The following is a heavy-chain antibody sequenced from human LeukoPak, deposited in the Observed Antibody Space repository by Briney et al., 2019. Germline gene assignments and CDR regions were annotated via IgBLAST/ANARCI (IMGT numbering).Heavy chain of an antibody. CDR2: ISYDGSNK. V-gene: IGHV3-30-3*01. CDR3: ARPYSRRYCSSTSCYTEEYYFDY. D-gene: IGHD2-2*02. Sequence: GRSLRLSCAASGFTFSSYAMHWVRQAPGKGLEWVAVISYDGSNKYYADSVKGRFTISRDNSKNTLYLQMNSLRAEDTAVYYCARPYSRRYCSSTSCYTEEYYFDYWGQGTLVTVSS. CDR1: GFTFSSYA. J-gene: IGHJ4*02.